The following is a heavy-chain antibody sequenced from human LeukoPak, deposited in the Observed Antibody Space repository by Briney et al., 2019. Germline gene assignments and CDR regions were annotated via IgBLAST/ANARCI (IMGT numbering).Heavy chain of an antibody. CDR2: TKPDGSAE. Sequence: PGGSLRLSCAASGFSFRNYWMGWVRQVPGKGLEWVANTKPDGSAEYYADSVRGRFSTSRDNANNLLYLQMNSLRAEDTAVYYCARDGGLHTNFDYWGQGTLVTVSS. CDR1: GFSFRNYW. J-gene: IGHJ4*02. CDR3: ARDGGLHTNFDY. D-gene: IGHD2-15*01. V-gene: IGHV3-7*01.